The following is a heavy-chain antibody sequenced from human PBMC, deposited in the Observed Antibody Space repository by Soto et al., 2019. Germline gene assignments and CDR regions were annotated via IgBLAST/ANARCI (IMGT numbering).Heavy chain of an antibody. CDR1: GGTFSSYA. CDR3: ARYGDYGYAFDI. J-gene: IGHJ3*02. CDR2: IIPILGTA. D-gene: IGHD4-17*01. Sequence: SVKVSCKASGGTFSSYAISWVRQAPGQGLEWMGRIIPILGTANYAQKFQGRVTITADKSTSTAYMELSSLRSEDTAVYYCARYGDYGYAFDIWGQGTMVTVSS. V-gene: IGHV1-69*04.